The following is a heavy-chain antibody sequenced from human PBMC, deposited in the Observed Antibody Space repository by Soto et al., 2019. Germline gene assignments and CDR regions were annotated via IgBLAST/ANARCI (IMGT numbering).Heavy chain of an antibody. CDR2: ISAYNGNT. V-gene: IGHV1-18*04. J-gene: IGHJ6*02. D-gene: IGHD1-7*01. Sequence: SVKVSCKASGYTFTSYGISWVRQAPGQGLEWMGWISAYNGNTNYAQKLQGRVTMTTDTSTSTAYMELRSLRSDDTAVYYCARDKGNWNYRGNRYGMDVWGQGTTVTVSS. CDR1: GYTFTSYG. CDR3: ARDKGNWNYRGNRYGMDV.